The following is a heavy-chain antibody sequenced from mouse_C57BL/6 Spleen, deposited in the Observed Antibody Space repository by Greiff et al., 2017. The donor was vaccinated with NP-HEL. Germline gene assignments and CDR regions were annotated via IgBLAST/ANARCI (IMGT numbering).Heavy chain of an antibody. CDR1: GFTFSSYG. CDR2: ISSGGSYT. Sequence: EVKLMESGGDLVKPGGSLKLSCAASGFTFSSYGMSWVRQTPDKRLEWVATISSGGSYTYYPCSVKGRFTISRDTAKNTLYLQMSRRKSEDTTMDYCARHDEAGGRRFAYWGQGTLVTVSA. J-gene: IGHJ3*01. CDR3: ARHDEAGGRRFAY. V-gene: IGHV5-6*01. D-gene: IGHD2-3*01.